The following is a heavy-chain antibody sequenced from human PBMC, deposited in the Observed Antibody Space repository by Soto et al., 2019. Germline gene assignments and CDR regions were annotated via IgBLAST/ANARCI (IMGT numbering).Heavy chain of an antibody. CDR1: GYTFTSYG. Sequence: QVQLVQSVAEVKKPGASVKVSCKASGYTFTSYGINWVRQARGQGLEWMGWINAYNGNTNYAQKLQGRVTMTTDTSTSTAYMELKSLRSDDTAVYYCARVSGAVAGIAIQDCYLDLWGRGTLVIVSS. D-gene: IGHD6-19*01. V-gene: IGHV1-18*01. J-gene: IGHJ2*01. CDR3: ARVSGAVAGIAIQDCYLDL. CDR2: INAYNGNT.